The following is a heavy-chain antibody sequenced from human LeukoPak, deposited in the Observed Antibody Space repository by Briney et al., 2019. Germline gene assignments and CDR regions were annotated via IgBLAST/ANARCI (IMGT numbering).Heavy chain of an antibody. J-gene: IGHJ4*02. CDR2: VRPGDSAR. D-gene: IGHD4-17*01. V-gene: IGHV3-48*02. CDR1: GFTFSNYP. CDR3: ATDSHYAFDF. Sequence: GGSLRLSCAAFGFTFSNYPRNWVRQAPGKGLEWVSNVRPGDSARSYADSVRGRFTISRDDAKNSLYLQMNSLRDEDTAVYYCATDSHYAFDFWGLGTLVTVSS.